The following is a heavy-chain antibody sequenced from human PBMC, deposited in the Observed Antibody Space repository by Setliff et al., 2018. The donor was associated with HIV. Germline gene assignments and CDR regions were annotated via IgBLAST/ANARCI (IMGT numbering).Heavy chain of an antibody. J-gene: IGHJ4*02. CDR1: GFTVSSNY. V-gene: IGHV3-66*01. CDR3: AKGSYYNFWSGPY. CDR2: IYSGGST. D-gene: IGHD3-3*01. Sequence: GGSLRLSCAASGFTVSSNYMSWVRQAPGKGLEWVSVIYSGGSTFYTDSVKDRFTISRDNSKNTLYLQMNSLRAEDTAVYYCAKGSYYNFWSGPYWGQGTLVTVSS.